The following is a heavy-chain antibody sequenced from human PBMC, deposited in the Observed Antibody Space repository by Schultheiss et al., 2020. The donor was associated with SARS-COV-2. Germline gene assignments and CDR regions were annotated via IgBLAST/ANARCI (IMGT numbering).Heavy chain of an antibody. Sequence: GGSLRLSCAASGFTFSSYGMHWVRQAPGKGLEWVAVIWYDGSNKYYADSVKGRFTISRDNSKNTLYLQMNSLRAEDTAVYYCARDYYYDSSGYYPDAFDIWGQGTMVTVSS. CDR1: GFTFSSYG. CDR3: ARDYYYDSSGYYPDAFDI. J-gene: IGHJ3*02. V-gene: IGHV3-33*01. D-gene: IGHD3-22*01. CDR2: IWYDGSNK.